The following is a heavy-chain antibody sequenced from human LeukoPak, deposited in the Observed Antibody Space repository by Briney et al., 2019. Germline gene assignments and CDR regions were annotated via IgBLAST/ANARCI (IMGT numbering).Heavy chain of an antibody. V-gene: IGHV1-2*02. J-gene: IGHJ4*02. Sequence: ASVKVSCKASGYTFTGYYMHWVRQAPGQGLEWMGWINPNSGGTNYAQKFQGRVTMTRDTSISTAYMELSRLRSDDTAVYYCARDNDDSSGYGSDYWGQGTLVTVSS. CDR2: INPNSGGT. CDR3: ARDNDDSSGYGSDY. CDR1: GYTFTGYY. D-gene: IGHD3-22*01.